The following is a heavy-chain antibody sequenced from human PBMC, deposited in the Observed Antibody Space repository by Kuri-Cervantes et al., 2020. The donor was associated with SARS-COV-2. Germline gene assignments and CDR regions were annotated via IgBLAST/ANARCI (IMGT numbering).Heavy chain of an antibody. V-gene: IGHV4-59*08. CDR1: GDSINNHY. CDR2: VYYSGSS. D-gene: IGHD3-22*01. CDR3: ARQLLYDSSGYPEYYFDY. Sequence: GSLRLSCAVSGDSINNHYWSWIRQPPGKGLEWIGFVYYSGSSKYNPSLKSRVTMSVDTSKNQFSLKLSSVTAADTAVYYCARQLLYDSSGYPEYYFDYWGQGTLVTVSS. J-gene: IGHJ4*02.